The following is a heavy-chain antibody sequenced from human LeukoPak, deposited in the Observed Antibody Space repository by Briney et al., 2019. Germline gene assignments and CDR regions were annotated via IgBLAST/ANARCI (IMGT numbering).Heavy chain of an antibody. V-gene: IGHV1-8*01. Sequence: ASVKLSCTASGYTFTSYDINWVRQATGQGLEWMGWMNPNSGNTGYAQNFQGRVTMTRNTSISTAYMELSSLKSEATAVYYCARGYGSSSATRKETWFYPWGQGALVTVSS. CDR1: GYTFTSYD. D-gene: IGHD3-10*01. CDR3: ARGYGSSSATRKETWFYP. CDR2: MNPNSGNT. J-gene: IGHJ5*02.